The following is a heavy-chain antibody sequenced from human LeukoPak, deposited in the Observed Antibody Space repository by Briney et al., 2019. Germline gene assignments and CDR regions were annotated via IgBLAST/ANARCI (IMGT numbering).Heavy chain of an antibody. CDR2: VYTSGST. D-gene: IGHD6-19*01. V-gene: IGHV4-61*02. CDR3: ARLQWLSTPFFDY. J-gene: IGHJ4*02. Sequence: PSETLSLTCTVSGAYISSGSYYWSWIRQPAGNGLEWIGRVYTSGSTNYNPSLKSRVNISLDTPKDQFSLKLISVTAADTAVYFCARLQWLSTPFFDYWGQGTLVTVSS. CDR1: GAYISSGSYY.